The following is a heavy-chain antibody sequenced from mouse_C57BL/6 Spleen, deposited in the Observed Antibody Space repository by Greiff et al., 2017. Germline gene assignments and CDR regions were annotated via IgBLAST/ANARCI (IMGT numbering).Heavy chain of an antibody. D-gene: IGHD3-3*01. J-gene: IGHJ4*01. CDR3: ARYMGGPYAMDY. CDR1: GFTFTDYY. Sequence: EVHLVESGGGLVQPGGSLSLSCAASGFTFTDYYMSWVRQPPGKALEWLGFIRNKANGYTTEYSASVKGRFTISRDNSQSILYLQMNALRAEDSATYYCARYMGGPYAMDYWGQGTSVTVSS. CDR2: IRNKANGYTT. V-gene: IGHV7-3*01.